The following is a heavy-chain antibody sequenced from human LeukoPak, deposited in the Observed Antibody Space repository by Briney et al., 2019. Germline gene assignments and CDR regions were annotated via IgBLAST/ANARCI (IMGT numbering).Heavy chain of an antibody. V-gene: IGHV3-48*03. D-gene: IGHD2-2*02. CDR1: GFTFSSYE. CDR2: ISSSGSTI. J-gene: IGHJ4*02. CDR3: ARVSLRINTETLAFDY. Sequence: GGSLRLSCAASGFTFSSYEMNWVRQAPGKGLEWVSYISSSGSTIYYADSVKGRFTISRDNAKNSLYLQMNSLRAEDTAVYYCARVSLRINTETLAFDYWGQGTLVTVSS.